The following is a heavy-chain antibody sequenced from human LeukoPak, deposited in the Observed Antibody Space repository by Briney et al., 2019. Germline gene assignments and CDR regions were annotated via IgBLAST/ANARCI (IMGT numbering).Heavy chain of an antibody. CDR1: GYTFTGYY. V-gene: IGHV1-2*02. D-gene: IGHD2-2*01. J-gene: IGHJ3*02. Sequence: ASVKVSCKASGYTFTGYYMHWVRQAPGQGLEWMGWINPNSGGTNYAQKFQGRVTMTRDTSISTAYMELSRLRSDDTAVYYCATVVPAASDAFDIWGQGTMVTVSS. CDR3: ATVVPAASDAFDI. CDR2: INPNSGGT.